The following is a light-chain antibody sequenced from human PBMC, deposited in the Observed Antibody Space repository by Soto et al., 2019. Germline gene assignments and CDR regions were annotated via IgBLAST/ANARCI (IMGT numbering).Light chain of an antibody. CDR3: QVWDSSSDHPNAV. Sequence: ELTQPPSVSVAPGKTARITCGGNNIGSKSVHWYQQKPGQAPVLVIYYDSDRPSGIPERFSGSNSGNTATLTISRVEAGDEADYYCQVWDSSSDHPNAVFGGGTQLTVL. J-gene: IGLJ7*01. V-gene: IGLV3-21*04. CDR2: YDS. CDR1: NIGSKS.